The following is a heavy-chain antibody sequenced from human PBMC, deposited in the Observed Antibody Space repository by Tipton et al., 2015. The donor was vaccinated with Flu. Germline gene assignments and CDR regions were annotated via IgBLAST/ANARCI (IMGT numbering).Heavy chain of an antibody. CDR3: ARGPPGPSIRAYYFDI. V-gene: IGHV4-59*01. CDR1: GGSIRGYY. Sequence: TLSLTCTVSGGSIRGYYWNWIRQFPGKGLEWIGFVYYTGSTNYKSSLKSRVTISTDTSTNQVSLKMNSVLAADTAVYYCARGPPGPSIRAYYFDIWGQGALSTGAS. CDR2: VYYTGST. J-gene: IGHJ4*02.